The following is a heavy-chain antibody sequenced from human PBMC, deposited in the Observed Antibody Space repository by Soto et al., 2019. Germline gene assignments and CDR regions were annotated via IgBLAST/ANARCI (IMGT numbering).Heavy chain of an antibody. CDR2: IKPGGGST. J-gene: IGHJ3*02. Sequence: QVQLLQSGAEVKKPGASVKVSCKASGYAFTSFHLHWLRQAPGKGPEWLGIIKPGGGSTSYAQQCWGXLXLTRDTSTSTVYMEMNSLRSDDTAVYYCARELATVTLDAFDIWGQGTMVTVSS. V-gene: IGHV1-46*01. D-gene: IGHD4-4*01. CDR1: GYAFTSFH. CDR3: ARELATVTLDAFDI.